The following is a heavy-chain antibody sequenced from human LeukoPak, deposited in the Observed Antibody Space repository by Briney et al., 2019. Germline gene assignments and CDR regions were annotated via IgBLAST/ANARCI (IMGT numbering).Heavy chain of an antibody. J-gene: IGHJ3*01. D-gene: IGHD3-10*01. V-gene: IGHV4-59*08. CDR3: ARYGSGEYALDV. CDR2: IHYSGAI. CDR1: GGFISTYY. Sequence: SETLSLTCTVSGGFISTYYWGWIRQPPGKGLEWIAHIHYSGAIKYNPSLKSRVSMSVDTSKNQFSLRLSSVTAADTAVYYCARYGSGEYALDVWGQGTMVTVSS.